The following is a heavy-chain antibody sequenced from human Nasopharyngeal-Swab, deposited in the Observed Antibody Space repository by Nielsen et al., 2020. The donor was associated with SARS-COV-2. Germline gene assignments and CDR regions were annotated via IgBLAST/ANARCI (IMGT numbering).Heavy chain of an antibody. CDR2: IKQDGSEK. Sequence: WIRQPPGKGLEWVANIKQDGSEKYYVDSVKGRFTISRDNAKNSLHLQMNSLRAEDTAVYYCARDESYYYYYGMDVWGQGTTVTVSS. CDR3: ARDESYYYYYGMDV. V-gene: IGHV3-7*01. J-gene: IGHJ6*02.